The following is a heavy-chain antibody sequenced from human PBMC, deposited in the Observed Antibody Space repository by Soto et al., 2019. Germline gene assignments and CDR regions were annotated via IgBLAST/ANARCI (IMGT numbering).Heavy chain of an antibody. D-gene: IGHD6-19*01. V-gene: IGHV4-39*01. Sequence: PSETLSLTCTFSGGSISSSSYYWGWIRQPPGKGLEWIGSIYYSGSTYYNPSLKSRVTISVDTSKNQFSLKLSSVTAADTAVYYCARQAKEWLAYFDYWGQGTLVTVSS. CDR1: GGSISSSSYY. CDR2: IYYSGST. J-gene: IGHJ4*02. CDR3: ARQAKEWLAYFDY.